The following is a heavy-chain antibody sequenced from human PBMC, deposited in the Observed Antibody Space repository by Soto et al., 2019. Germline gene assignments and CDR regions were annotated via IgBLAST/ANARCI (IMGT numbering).Heavy chain of an antibody. CDR2: RYYSGST. J-gene: IGHJ3*02. CDR3: ATGNQHLVNADAVDI. CDR1: GGSISSYY. Sequence: VQLKDSGPGLVKPSETLSIPCTVSGGSISSYYWSWIRQPPGKGLEWIGYRYYSGSTNYNHYLKNGRTLSGDTSKTPVSLKVSAVTAAGRGVYDCATGNQHLVNADAVDIWGQGTMVTFSS. D-gene: IGHD6-13*01. V-gene: IGHV4-59*01.